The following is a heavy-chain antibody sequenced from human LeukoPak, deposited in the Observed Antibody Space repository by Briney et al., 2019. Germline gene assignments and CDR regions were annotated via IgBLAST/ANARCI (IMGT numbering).Heavy chain of an antibody. D-gene: IGHD6-13*01. CDR3: ASQYSSSWYDSSYYYYYMDV. J-gene: IGHJ6*03. CDR2: IKQDGSEK. Sequence: GGSLRLSCAASGFTFSSYWMSWVRQAPGKGLEWVSNIKQDGSEKYYVDSVKGRFTISRDNAKNSLYLQMNSLRAEDTAVYYCASQYSSSWYDSSYYYYYMDVWGKGTTVTVSS. V-gene: IGHV3-7*01. CDR1: GFTFSSYW.